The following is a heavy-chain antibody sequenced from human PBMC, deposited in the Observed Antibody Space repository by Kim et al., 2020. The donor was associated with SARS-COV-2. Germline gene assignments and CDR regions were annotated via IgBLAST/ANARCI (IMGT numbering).Heavy chain of an antibody. J-gene: IGHJ3*02. Sequence: SETLSLTCAVYGGSFSGYYWSWIRQPPGKGLEWIGEINHSGSTNYNPSLKRRVTISVDTSKNQFSLKLSSGTAADTAVYYCARGHQEAGAGNDAFDIWGQGTMVTVCS. CDR1: GGSFSGYY. CDR3: ARGHQEAGAGNDAFDI. V-gene: IGHV4-34*01. CDR2: INHSGST. D-gene: IGHD6-19*01.